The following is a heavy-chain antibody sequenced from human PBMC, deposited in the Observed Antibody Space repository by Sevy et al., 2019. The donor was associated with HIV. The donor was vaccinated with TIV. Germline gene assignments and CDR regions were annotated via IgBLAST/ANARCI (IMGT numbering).Heavy chain of an antibody. CDR3: ARVGCSSTSCYEDYYYGMDV. Sequence: SETLSLTCAVYGGSFSGYYWSWIRQSPGKGLEWIGEINHSGSTNYNPSLKSRVTISVDTSKNQFSLKLSSVTAADTAVYYCARVGCSSTSCYEDYYYGMDVWGQGTTVTVSS. D-gene: IGHD2-2*01. CDR1: GGSFSGYY. V-gene: IGHV4-34*01. CDR2: INHSGST. J-gene: IGHJ6*02.